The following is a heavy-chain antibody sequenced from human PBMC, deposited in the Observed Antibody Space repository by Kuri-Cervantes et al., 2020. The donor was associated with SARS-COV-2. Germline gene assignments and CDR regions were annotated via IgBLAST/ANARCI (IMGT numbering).Heavy chain of an antibody. Sequence: SVKVSCKASGGTFSSYAISWVRQAPGQGLEWMGRIIPILGTANCAQKFQGRVTITADKSTSTAYMELSSLRSEDTAMYYCAAADSTYWYSPEYFDYWGQGTLVTVSS. D-gene: IGHD6-13*01. V-gene: IGHV1-69*04. CDR2: IIPILGTA. J-gene: IGHJ4*02. CDR1: GGTFSSYA. CDR3: AAADSTYWYSPEYFDY.